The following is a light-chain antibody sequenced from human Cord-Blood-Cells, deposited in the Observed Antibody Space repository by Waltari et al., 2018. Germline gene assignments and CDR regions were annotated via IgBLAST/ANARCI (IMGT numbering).Light chain of an antibody. CDR3: CSYAGSSTL. J-gene: IGLJ7*01. CDR1: SSDVGSYNL. CDR2: EVS. V-gene: IGLV2-23*02. Sequence: QSALTQPASVSGSPGQSITIPCTGTSSDVGSYNLVSWYQQHPGKAPKLMIYEVSKRPSGVSNRFSGSKSGNTASLTISGLQAEDEADYYCCSYAGSSTLFGGGTQLTVL.